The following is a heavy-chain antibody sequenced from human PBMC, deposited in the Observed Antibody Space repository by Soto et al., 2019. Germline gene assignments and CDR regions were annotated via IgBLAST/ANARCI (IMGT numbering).Heavy chain of an antibody. D-gene: IGHD2-2*02. CDR1: GGSFSGYY. J-gene: IGHJ5*02. Sequence: PSETLSLTCAVYGGSFSGYYWSWLGRPSGKGLEWIGEINHSGSTNYNPSLKSRVTISVDTSKNHFSLKLSSLTAADTAVYYCATQTYWSSTSCYKDNWFDPWGQGTLVTVSS. CDR3: ATQTYWSSTSCYKDNWFDP. V-gene: IGHV4-34*01. CDR2: INHSGST.